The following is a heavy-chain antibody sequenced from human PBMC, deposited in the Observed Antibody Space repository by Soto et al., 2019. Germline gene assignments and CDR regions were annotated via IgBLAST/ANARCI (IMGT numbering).Heavy chain of an antibody. CDR1: GFTVSSNY. V-gene: IGHV3-53*01. J-gene: IGHJ4*02. D-gene: IGHD4-17*01. Sequence: GGSLRLSCAASGFTVSSNYMSWVRQAPGKGLEWVSVIYSGGSTYYADSVKGRFTISRDNSKNTLYLQMNSLRAEDTAVYYCARDIGNFYYGDYVTSDWGQGTLVTVSS. CDR3: ARDIGNFYYGDYVTSD. CDR2: IYSGGST.